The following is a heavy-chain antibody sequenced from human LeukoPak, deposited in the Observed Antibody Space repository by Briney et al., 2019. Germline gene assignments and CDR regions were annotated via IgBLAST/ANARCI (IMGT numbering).Heavy chain of an antibody. J-gene: IGHJ3*02. Sequence: GASLRLSCAASGFTFSSYAMSWVRQAPGGGLEWVSAISGSGGSTYYADSVKGRFTISRDNSKNTLYLQMNSLRAEGTAVYYCAKDIYSRDAFDIWGQGTMVTVSS. CDR2: ISGSGGST. CDR1: GFTFSSYA. CDR3: AKDIYSRDAFDI. V-gene: IGHV3-23*01. D-gene: IGHD6-13*01.